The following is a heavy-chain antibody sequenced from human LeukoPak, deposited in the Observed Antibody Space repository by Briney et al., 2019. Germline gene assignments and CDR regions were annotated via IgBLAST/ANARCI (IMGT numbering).Heavy chain of an antibody. J-gene: IGHJ4*02. CDR2: IRSKANSYAT. D-gene: IGHD3/OR15-3a*01. CDR3: TRPVEARGWTFDY. CDR1: GFTFSGSA. V-gene: IGHV3-73*01. Sequence: GGSLRLSCAASGFTFSGSAMHWVRQASGKGLEWVGRIRSKANSYATAYAASVKGRFTISRDDSKNTAYLQMNSLKTEDTAVYYCTRPVEARGWTFDYWGQGTLVTVSS.